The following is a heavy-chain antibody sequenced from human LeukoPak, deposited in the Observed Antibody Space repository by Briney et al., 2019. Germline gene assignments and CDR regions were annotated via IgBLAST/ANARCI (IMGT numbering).Heavy chain of an antibody. J-gene: IGHJ4*02. CDR3: ARYKTAGDYFDY. D-gene: IGHD2-21*02. CDR1: GFIFDSYG. Sequence: PGSSLRLSCAASGFIFDSYGMHWVRQAPGKGLEWVAVIWYDGSKKFYKDSVKGRFDISRDNSKSTLYLQMDSLRAEDTAVYYCARYKTAGDYFDYWGQGTLVTVSS. V-gene: IGHV3-33*01. CDR2: IWYDGSKK.